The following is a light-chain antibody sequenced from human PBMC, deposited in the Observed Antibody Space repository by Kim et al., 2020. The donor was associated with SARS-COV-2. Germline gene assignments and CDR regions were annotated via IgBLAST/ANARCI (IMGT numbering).Light chain of an antibody. V-gene: IGLV3-21*04. Sequence: SYELTQPPSVSVAPGKTARITCGGNNIGSKSVHWYQQKPGQAPVLVIYYDSDRPSGIPERFSGSNSGNTATLTISRVEAGDEADYYCQVWDSSSDHYIIFGRGTQLTVL. J-gene: IGLJ2*01. CDR2: YDS. CDR3: QVWDSSSDHYII. CDR1: NIGSKS.